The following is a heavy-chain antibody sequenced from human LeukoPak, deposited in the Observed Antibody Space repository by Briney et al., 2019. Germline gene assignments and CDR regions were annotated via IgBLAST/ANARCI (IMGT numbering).Heavy chain of an antibody. Sequence: SETLSLTCTVSGGSISSYYWSWIRQPPGKGLEWIGYIYYSGSTNYNPSLKSRVTISVDTSKNQFSLKLSSVTAADTAVYYCARPGPYCSSTSCYYYYGMDVWGQGTTVTVSS. CDR3: ARPGPYCSSTSCYYYYGMDV. D-gene: IGHD2-2*01. CDR2: IYYSGST. J-gene: IGHJ6*02. CDR1: GGSISSYY. V-gene: IGHV4-59*01.